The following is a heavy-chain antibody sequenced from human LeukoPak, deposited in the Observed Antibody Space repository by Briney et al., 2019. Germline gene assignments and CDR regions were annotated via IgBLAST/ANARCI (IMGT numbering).Heavy chain of an antibody. CDR3: AKDGFWTTRTSYHGAHFFDF. J-gene: IGHJ4*02. D-gene: IGHD2-2*01. CDR2: ISYDGSND. CDR1: GFAFSYYA. Sequence: GGSLRLSCAASGFAFSYYAMHWVRQAPGKGLEWVAVISYDGSNDYYKDSVKGRFTISRDNSKNIVYLQMNSLRPEDTAVYHCAKDGFWTTRTSYHGAHFFDFWGQGTLVTVSS. V-gene: IGHV3-30-3*01.